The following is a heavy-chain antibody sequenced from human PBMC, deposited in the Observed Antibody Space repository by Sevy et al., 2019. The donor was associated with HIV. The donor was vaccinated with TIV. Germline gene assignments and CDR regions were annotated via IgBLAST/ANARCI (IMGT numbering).Heavy chain of an antibody. J-gene: IGHJ4*02. CDR2: ISSSGTTI. V-gene: IGHV3-48*02. D-gene: IGHD3-10*01. Sequence: GESLKISCAASGFTFSNFGMNWVRQAPGKGLEWVSYISSSGTTIYYADSVKGRFTISRDKAKNSLYLQMNGLGDEDTAVYYCARKFGYWGQGTLVTVSS. CDR3: ARKFGY. CDR1: GFTFSNFG.